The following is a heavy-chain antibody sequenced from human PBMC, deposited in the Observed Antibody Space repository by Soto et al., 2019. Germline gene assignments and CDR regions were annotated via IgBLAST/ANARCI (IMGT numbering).Heavy chain of an antibody. D-gene: IGHD3-22*01. Sequence: QVQLVESGGGVVQPGRSLRLSCAVSGFTFSSYGMNWVRQAPGKGLEWVAAIYYDGSNKYYADSVRGRFTISRDNVKKTLDLNMNSLRAEDTAVYYCAGDSKEDSSGYYAGFDYWGQGTLVTVSS. CDR2: IYYDGSNK. CDR1: GFTFSSYG. CDR3: AGDSKEDSSGYYAGFDY. J-gene: IGHJ4*02. V-gene: IGHV3-33*01.